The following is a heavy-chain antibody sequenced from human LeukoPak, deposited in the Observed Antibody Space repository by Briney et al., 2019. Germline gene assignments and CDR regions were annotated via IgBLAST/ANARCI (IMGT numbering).Heavy chain of an antibody. Sequence: SGGALILSGSASGFTVSSEWMSWVRHAPGKGLEWLANIKEDGSKKYDVDSGKGRFTISRHNTKNSLYLQMNSLSAEDTAVYYCPTEGYYDSREFDYRGQGTLVTVS. CDR1: GFTVSSEW. J-gene: IGHJ4*02. CDR2: IKEDGSKK. CDR3: PTEGYYDSREFDY. D-gene: IGHD3-22*01. V-gene: IGHV3-7*04.